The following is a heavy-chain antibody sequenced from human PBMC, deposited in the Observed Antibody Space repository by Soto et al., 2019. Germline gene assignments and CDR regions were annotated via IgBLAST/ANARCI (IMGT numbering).Heavy chain of an antibody. Sequence: EAHLVESGGGLVQPGGSLRLSCAASGFTFRTAWMHWVRQAPGKGLVWVARMNSDGSTISYADSVKGRFTISRDNAKNTLFLQMNSLRVEDTALYYCASQLLYGYWGQGTLVTVSS. V-gene: IGHV3-74*02. CDR3: ASQLLYGY. CDR1: GFTFRTAW. J-gene: IGHJ4*02. CDR2: MNSDGSTI. D-gene: IGHD2-21*01.